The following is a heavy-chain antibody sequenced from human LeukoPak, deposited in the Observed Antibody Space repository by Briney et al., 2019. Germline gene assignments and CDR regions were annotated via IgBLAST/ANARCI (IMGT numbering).Heavy chain of an antibody. D-gene: IGHD5-18*01. Sequence: PGGSLRLSCAASGFTFSSYSMNWVRQAPGKGLEWVSYISSSSSTIYYADSVKGRFTISRDNSKNTLYLQMNSLRAEDTAVYYCARGKSGYSYDAFDIWGQGTMVTVSS. J-gene: IGHJ3*02. CDR3: ARGKSGYSYDAFDI. CDR2: ISSSSSTI. CDR1: GFTFSSYS. V-gene: IGHV3-48*01.